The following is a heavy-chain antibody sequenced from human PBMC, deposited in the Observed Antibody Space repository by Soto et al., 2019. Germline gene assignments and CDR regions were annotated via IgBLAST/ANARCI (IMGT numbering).Heavy chain of an antibody. CDR3: ARRLRVLEWYGYFDL. Sequence: QVQLVQSGAEVKKPGSSVKVSCKASGGTFSSYAISWVRQAPGQGLEWMGGIIPIFGTANYAQKFQGRVTITADESTRTAYMELSSLRSEDTAVYYCARRLRVLEWYGYFDLWGRGTLVTVSS. CDR1: GGTFSSYA. V-gene: IGHV1-69*01. CDR2: IIPIFGTA. J-gene: IGHJ2*01. D-gene: IGHD3-3*01.